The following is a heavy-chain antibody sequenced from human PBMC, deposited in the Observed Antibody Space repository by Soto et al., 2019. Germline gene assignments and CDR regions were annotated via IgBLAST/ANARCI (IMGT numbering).Heavy chain of an antibody. CDR3: ARDLNARIDSSSGDFDY. CDR2: INAGNGNT. V-gene: IGHV1-3*01. CDR1: GYTFTSYA. D-gene: IGHD6-6*01. J-gene: IGHJ4*02. Sequence: ASVKVSCKASGYTFTSYAMHWVRQAPGQRLEWMGWINAGNGNTKYSQKFQGRVTITRDTSASTAYMELSSLRSEDTAVYYCARDLNARIDSSSGDFDYWGQGNLVTVSS.